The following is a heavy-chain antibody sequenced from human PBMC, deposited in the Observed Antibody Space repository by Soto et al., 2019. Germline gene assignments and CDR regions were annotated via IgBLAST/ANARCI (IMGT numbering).Heavy chain of an antibody. CDR2: ISGSGGST. D-gene: IGHD3-16*02. J-gene: IGHJ3*02. Sequence: GGSLRLSCAASGFTFSSYAMSWVRPAPGKGLEWVSAISGSGGSTYYADSVKGRFTISRDNSKNTLYLQMNSLRAEDTAVYYCAKDPITFGGVIVLDAFDIWGQGTMVTVSS. CDR1: GFTFSSYA. CDR3: AKDPITFGGVIVLDAFDI. V-gene: IGHV3-23*01.